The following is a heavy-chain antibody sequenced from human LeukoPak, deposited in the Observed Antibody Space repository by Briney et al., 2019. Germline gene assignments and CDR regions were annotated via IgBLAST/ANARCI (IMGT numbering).Heavy chain of an antibody. V-gene: IGHV3-7*01. CDR2: IKQDGSEK. CDR3: ARELDGPGWYESAH. D-gene: IGHD6-19*01. J-gene: IGHJ4*02. CDR1: VFISSSFG. Sequence: WGSLAVSCAASVFISSSFGMGWVRQGPGRGLEGVANIKQDGSEKDYVGSVKGRFTISSDNAETSLYLHIDRLRIEDTAVYYCARELDGPGWYESAHRGPGTLVTVSS.